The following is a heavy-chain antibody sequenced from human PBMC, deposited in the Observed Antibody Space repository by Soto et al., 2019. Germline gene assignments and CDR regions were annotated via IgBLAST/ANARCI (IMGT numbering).Heavy chain of an antibody. CDR1: GGSINSGDYY. CDR2: IYYSGTT. V-gene: IGHV4-30-4*01. J-gene: IGHJ4*02. D-gene: IGHD2-15*01. Sequence: QVQLQESGPGLVKPSQTLSLTCTVSGGSINSGDYYWSWIRQPPGKGMEWIGYIYYSGTTYYSPSRKSRVTMSVDTSKNQFSLRLSSVTAADTAVYYCARGCSGGSCYLSFSYWGQGTLVTVSS. CDR3: ARGCSGGSCYLSFSY.